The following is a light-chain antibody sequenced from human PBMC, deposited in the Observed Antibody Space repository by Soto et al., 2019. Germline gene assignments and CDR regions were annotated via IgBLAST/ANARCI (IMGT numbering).Light chain of an antibody. V-gene: IGLV2-23*01. CDR1: SSDVGSYDL. CDR3: CSYGGSTTLV. CDR2: EGS. Sequence: QSALTQPASVSGSPGQSITISCTGTSSDVGSYDLVSWYQQHPGTAPKLMIYEGSKRPSGVSYRFSGSKSGNTASLTISGLRTEDEADYYCCSYGGSTTLVFGGGTQLTVL. J-gene: IGLJ2*01.